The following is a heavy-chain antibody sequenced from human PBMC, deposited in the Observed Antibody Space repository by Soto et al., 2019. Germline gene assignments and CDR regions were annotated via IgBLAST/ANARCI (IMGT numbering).Heavy chain of an antibody. CDR2: ISYDESIH. Sequence: GGSLRLSCAASGFTFSNYPMHWVRQAPGKGLEWLAVISYDESIHYYADSVKGRFTISRYNSKNTVYLQMNSLRVEDTAVYYCAREPAPGAIAARPDYRGQGNLVTVSA. V-gene: IGHV3-30-3*01. J-gene: IGHJ4*02. CDR1: GFTFSNYP. CDR3: AREPAPGAIAARPDY. D-gene: IGHD6-6*01.